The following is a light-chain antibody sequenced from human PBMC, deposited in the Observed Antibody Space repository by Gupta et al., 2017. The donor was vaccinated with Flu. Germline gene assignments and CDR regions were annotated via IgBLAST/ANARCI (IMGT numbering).Light chain of an antibody. J-gene: IGLJ3*02. V-gene: IGLV3-21*02. Sequence: SYVLTQPPSVSVAPGQTARISCGGINIGSKSVFWYHQKPGQAPVLVVYDDSARPSGIPERFSGSNSGNTATLTISRVEAGDEADYYCQVWDRSSDHWVFGGGTKLTDL. CDR1: NIGSKS. CDR3: QVWDRSSDHWV. CDR2: DDS.